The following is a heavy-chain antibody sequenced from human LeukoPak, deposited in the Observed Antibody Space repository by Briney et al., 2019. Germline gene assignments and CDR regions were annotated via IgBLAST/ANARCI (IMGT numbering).Heavy chain of an antibody. CDR2: IYFSGNT. J-gene: IGHJ4*02. V-gene: IGHV4-39*01. CDR1: EFSVGSNY. CDR3: ASGYFVHTFDF. Sequence: LRLSCAASEFSVGSNYMTWVRQPPGKGLEWIGSIYFSGNTYYNPSLKTRVTISIDTSKNQFSLKLTSVTAADTAIFYCASGYFVHTFDFWGQGTLGTVSS. D-gene: IGHD2-2*03.